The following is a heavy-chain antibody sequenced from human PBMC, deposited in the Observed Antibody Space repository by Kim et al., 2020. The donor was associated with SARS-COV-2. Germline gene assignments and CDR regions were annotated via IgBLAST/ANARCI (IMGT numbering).Heavy chain of an antibody. Sequence: ASVKVSCKASGYTFTGYYMHWVRQAPGQGLEWMGRINPNSGGTNYAQKFQGRVTMTRDTSISTAYMELSRLRSDDTAVYYCAREGGTVLLWFGEYGMDVWGQGTTVTVSS. V-gene: IGHV1-2*06. CDR1: GYTFTGYY. J-gene: IGHJ6*02. CDR2: INPNSGGT. D-gene: IGHD3-10*01. CDR3: AREGGTVLLWFGEYGMDV.